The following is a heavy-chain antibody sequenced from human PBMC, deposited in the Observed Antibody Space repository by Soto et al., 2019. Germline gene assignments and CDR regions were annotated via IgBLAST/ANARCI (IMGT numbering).Heavy chain of an antibody. V-gene: IGHV1-8*01. J-gene: IGHJ4*02. CDR1: GYTFTSYD. Sequence: APVKVSCKASGYTFTSYDINWVRQENGQGLEWMGWMNPNSGNTGYAQKFQGRVTMTRNTSISTAYMELSSLRSEDTAVYYCARGVYDFWSGYLPSDYWGQGTLVTVSS. CDR2: MNPNSGNT. CDR3: ARGVYDFWSGYLPSDY. D-gene: IGHD3-3*01.